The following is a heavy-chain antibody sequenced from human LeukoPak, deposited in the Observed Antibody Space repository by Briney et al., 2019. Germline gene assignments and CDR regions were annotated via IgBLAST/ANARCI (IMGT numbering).Heavy chain of an antibody. Sequence: GGSLRLSCAASGFTFSSYAMSWVRQAPGKGLEWVSAISGSGGSTYYADSVKGRFTISRDNSKNTLYLQMNSLRAEDTAVYYCAKADYYDSSGYYFHAFDIWGQGTMVTVSS. J-gene: IGHJ3*02. V-gene: IGHV3-23*01. CDR1: GFTFSSYA. CDR3: AKADYYDSSGYYFHAFDI. D-gene: IGHD3-22*01. CDR2: ISGSGGST.